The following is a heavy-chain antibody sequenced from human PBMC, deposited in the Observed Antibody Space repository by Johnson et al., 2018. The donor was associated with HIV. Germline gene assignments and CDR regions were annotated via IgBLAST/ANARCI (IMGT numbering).Heavy chain of an antibody. CDR2: ISGRGGST. D-gene: IGHD6-19*01. CDR3: AKDRSTGWYPAFDI. V-gene: IGHV3-23*04. J-gene: IGHJ3*02. Sequence: EQLVESGGGLIQPGGSLRLSCEASGFTFSSYAMNWVRQAPGKGLEWVSAISGRGGSTYYADSVKGRFTISRDNSKNTLYLQMNSLRAEDTALYYCAKDRSTGWYPAFDIWGQGTRVTVSS. CDR1: GFTFSSYA.